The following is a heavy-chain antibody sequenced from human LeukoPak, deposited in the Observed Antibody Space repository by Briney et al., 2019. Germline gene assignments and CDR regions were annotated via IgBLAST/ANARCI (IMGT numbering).Heavy chain of an antibody. CDR3: ARVAGGGYYDSSGTVDY. Sequence: GGSLRLSCAASGFTFSDYYMSWIRQAPGKGLEWVSYISSSGSTIYYADSVKGRFTISRDNAKNSLYLQMNSLRAEDTAEYYCARVAGGGYYDSSGTVDYWGQGTLVTVSS. D-gene: IGHD3-22*01. J-gene: IGHJ4*02. CDR2: ISSSGSTI. V-gene: IGHV3-11*04. CDR1: GFTFSDYY.